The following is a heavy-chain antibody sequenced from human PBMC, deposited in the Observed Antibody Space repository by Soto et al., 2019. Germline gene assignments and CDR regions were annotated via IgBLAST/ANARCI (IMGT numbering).Heavy chain of an antibody. Sequence: PGGSLRLSCAASGFTFSSHAMGWLRQTPGTGPEWVAFVDGSGGDTSYADSVKGRFTISRDNSDNLLYLHMNSLGVEDAAVYYCARDRQPDGIWTFDFWGRGAQVTVSS. CDR3: ARDRQPDGIWTFDF. CDR1: GFTFSSHA. CDR2: VDGSGGDT. D-gene: IGHD2-15*01. V-gene: IGHV3-23*01. J-gene: IGHJ4*02.